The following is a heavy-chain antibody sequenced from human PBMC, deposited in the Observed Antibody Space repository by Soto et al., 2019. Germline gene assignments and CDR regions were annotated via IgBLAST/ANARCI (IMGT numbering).Heavy chain of an antibody. Sequence: QLKESGPGLVKPSGTLSLTCTVSGASIKSSGYYWGWIRQPPGKGLEWIGTGYYGGSAYYTLSLKSRLSISVDTSNNHFSLKLTSVTAADTALYYCVRHAPYRSGWANRNDYWGQGILVTVSS. CDR1: GASIKSSGYY. CDR3: VRHAPYRSGWANRNDY. CDR2: GYYGGSA. V-gene: IGHV4-39*01. D-gene: IGHD6-19*01. J-gene: IGHJ4*02.